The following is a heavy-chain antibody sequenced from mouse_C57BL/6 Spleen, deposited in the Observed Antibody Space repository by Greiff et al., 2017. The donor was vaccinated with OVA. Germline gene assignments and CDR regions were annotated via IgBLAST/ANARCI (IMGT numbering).Heavy chain of an antibody. J-gene: IGHJ2*01. CDR3: ARRKDYFDY. Sequence: QVQLQQSGPELVKPGASVKISCKASGYAFSSSWMNWVKRRPGKGLEWIGRIYPGDGDTNYNGKFKGKATLTADKSSSPAYMQLSSLTSEDSAVYFCARRKDYFDYWGQGTTLTVSS. V-gene: IGHV1-82*01. CDR1: GYAFSSSW. CDR2: IYPGDGDT.